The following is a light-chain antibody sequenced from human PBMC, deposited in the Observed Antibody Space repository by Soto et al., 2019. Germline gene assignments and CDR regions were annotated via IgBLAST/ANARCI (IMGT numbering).Light chain of an antibody. Sequence: IVMTQPPISLSVAPGHPASISCKSSESLLHSDGKTYLYWYLQKPGQPPHLLIYDASNRATGIPARFSGSGSGTDFTLTISSLEPEDFAVYYCQQRSNGTPISFGQVTRLE. V-gene: IGKV2D-29*01. CDR1: ESLLHSDGKTY. CDR3: QQRSNGTPIS. CDR2: DAS. J-gene: IGKJ5*01.